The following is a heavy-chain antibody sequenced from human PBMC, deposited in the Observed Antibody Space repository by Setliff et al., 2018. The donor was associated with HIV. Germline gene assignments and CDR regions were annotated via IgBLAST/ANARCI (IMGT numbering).Heavy chain of an antibody. J-gene: IGHJ6*02. CDR3: ARTIASRPKYYYYAMDF. V-gene: IGHV5-51*01. CDR1: GYRFGSQY. D-gene: IGHD6-6*01. CDR2: IYPDDSDT. Sequence: GESLKISCKGSGYRFGSQYIGWVRQMPGKGLEWMGVIYPDDSDTKYSPSFEGQVTISVDKSISTAYLQWSSLKASDTAMYYCARTIASRPKYYYYAMDFWGQGTTVTVSS.